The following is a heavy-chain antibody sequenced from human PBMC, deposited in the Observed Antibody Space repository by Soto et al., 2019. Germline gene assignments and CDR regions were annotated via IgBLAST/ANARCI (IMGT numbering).Heavy chain of an antibody. D-gene: IGHD3-16*02. V-gene: IGHV2-5*02. CDR1: GFSLTTRGVG. CDR3: AHVVITFGGVVAADAFDV. CDR2: IYWDDDK. J-gene: IGHJ3*01. Sequence: SGPTLVNPTETLTLTCTFSGFSLTTRGVGVGWIRQPPGKALEWLAVIYWDDDKRYSPSLKTRLILTKDTSKNQVVLTMTNMDSVDTATYFCAHVVITFGGVVAADAFDVWGQGTMVTVS.